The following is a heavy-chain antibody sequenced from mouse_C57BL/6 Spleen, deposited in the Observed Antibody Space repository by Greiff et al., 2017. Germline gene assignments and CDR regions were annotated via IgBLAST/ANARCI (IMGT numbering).Heavy chain of an antibody. CDR2: IYPSDSET. Sequence: QVQLKQPGAELVRPGSSVKLSCKASGYTFTSYWMDWVKQRPGQGLEWIGNIYPSDSETHYNQKFKDKATLTVDKSSSTAYMQLSSLTSEDSAVYYCARDGGDYYAMDYWGQGTSVTVSS. CDR3: ARDGGDYYAMDY. J-gene: IGHJ4*01. D-gene: IGHD2-3*01. V-gene: IGHV1-61*01. CDR1: GYTFTSYW.